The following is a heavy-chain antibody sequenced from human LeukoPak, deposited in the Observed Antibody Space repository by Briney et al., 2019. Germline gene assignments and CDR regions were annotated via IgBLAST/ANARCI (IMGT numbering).Heavy chain of an antibody. CDR1: GYTFTGYY. CDR3: ARGGYGYYYYYYYGMDV. V-gene: IGHV1-2*04. CDR2: INPNSGGT. Sequence: ASVKVSCKASGYTFTGYYMHWVRPAPGQGLEWMGWINPNSGGTNYAQKFQGWVTMTRDTSISTAYMELSRLRSDDTAVYYCARGGYGYYYYYYYGMDVWGQGTTVTVSS. J-gene: IGHJ6*02. D-gene: IGHD5-18*01.